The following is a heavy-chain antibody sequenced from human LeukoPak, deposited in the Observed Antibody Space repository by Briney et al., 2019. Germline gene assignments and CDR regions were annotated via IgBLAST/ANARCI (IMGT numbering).Heavy chain of an antibody. CDR3: AKTYNYYYYYMDV. Sequence: GGSLRLSCATSGFTFSDFGMHWVRQAPGKGLEWVAFIRYDGTKKYYADSVQGRFTMSRDYSKNTLYLQMNNLGPEDTAVYSCAKTYNYYYYYMDVWGKGTTVTVSS. CDR1: GFTFSDFG. D-gene: IGHD2-21*01. J-gene: IGHJ6*03. CDR2: IRYDGTKK. V-gene: IGHV3-30*02.